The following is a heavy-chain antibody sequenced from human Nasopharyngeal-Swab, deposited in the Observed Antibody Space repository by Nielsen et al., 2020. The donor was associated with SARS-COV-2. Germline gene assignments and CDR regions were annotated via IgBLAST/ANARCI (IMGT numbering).Heavy chain of an antibody. CDR1: GFTFSSYE. CDR2: ISSSGSTI. CDR3: AREGTGTTGGMDV. J-gene: IGHJ6*02. Sequence: LSLTCAASGFTFSSYEMNWVRQAPGKGLEWVSYISSSGSTIYYADSVKGRFTISRDNAKNSLYLQMNSLRAEDTAVYYCAREGTGTTGGMDVWGQGTTVTVSS. D-gene: IGHD1-7*01. V-gene: IGHV3-48*03.